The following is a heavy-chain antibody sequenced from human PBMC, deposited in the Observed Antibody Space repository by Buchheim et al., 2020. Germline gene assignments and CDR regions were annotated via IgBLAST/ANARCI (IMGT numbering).Heavy chain of an antibody. CDR1: GFTFSSYA. J-gene: IGHJ4*02. V-gene: IGHV3-23*01. Sequence: EVQLLESGGGLVQPGGSLRLSCAASGFTFSSYAMSWVRQAPGKGLEWVSAISGSGGSTYYADSVKGRFTISRDNSKNTLYLQMNSLRAEDTAAYYCAKDVFHWTCTNGVCYLFDYWGQGTL. CDR2: ISGSGGST. CDR3: AKDVFHWTCTNGVCYLFDY. D-gene: IGHD2-8*01.